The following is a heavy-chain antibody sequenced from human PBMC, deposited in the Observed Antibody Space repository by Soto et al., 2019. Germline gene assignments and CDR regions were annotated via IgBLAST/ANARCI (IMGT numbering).Heavy chain of an antibody. Sequence: PGGSLRLSCTASGFTFGDYAMSWFRQAPGKGLEWVGFIRSKAYGGTTEYAASVKGRFTISRDDSKSIAYLQMNSLKTEDTAVYYCTREVVYYGSGSYHPDVSPDTPYFDYWGQGTLVTSPQ. CDR3: TREVVYYGSGSYHPDVSPDTPYFDY. CDR1: GFTFGDYA. V-gene: IGHV3-49*03. D-gene: IGHD3-10*01. CDR2: IRSKAYGGTT. J-gene: IGHJ4*02.